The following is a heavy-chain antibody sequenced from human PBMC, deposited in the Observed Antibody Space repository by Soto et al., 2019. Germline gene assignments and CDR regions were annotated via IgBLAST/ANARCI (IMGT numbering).Heavy chain of an antibody. CDR2: INQSGST. J-gene: IGHJ4*02. CDR3: ARTYSSSWSPFDY. V-gene: IGHV4-34*01. D-gene: IGHD6-13*01. CDR1: GGSFSGYY. Sequence: SETLSLTCAVYGGSFSGYYWSWIRQPPGKGLEWIGEINQSGSTNYNPSLKSRVTISVDTSKNQFSLKLSSVTAADTGVYYCARTYSSSWSPFDYWGQGTQVTVSS.